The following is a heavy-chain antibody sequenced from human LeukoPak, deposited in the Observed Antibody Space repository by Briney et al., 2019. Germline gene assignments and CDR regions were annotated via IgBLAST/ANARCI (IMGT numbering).Heavy chain of an antibody. Sequence: GGSLRLSCAASGFTFGSYAMHWVRQAPGKGLEWVAVISYDGSNKYYADSVKGRFTISRDNSKNTLYLQMNSLRAEDTAVYYCARVPIFGVVISSAAPDYWGQGTLVTVSS. CDR3: ARVPIFGVVISSAAPDY. V-gene: IGHV3-30-3*01. CDR1: GFTFGSYA. CDR2: ISYDGSNK. D-gene: IGHD3-3*01. J-gene: IGHJ4*02.